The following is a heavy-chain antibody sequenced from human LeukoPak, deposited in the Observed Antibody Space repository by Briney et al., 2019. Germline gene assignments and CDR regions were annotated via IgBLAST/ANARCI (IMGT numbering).Heavy chain of an antibody. J-gene: IGHJ4*02. V-gene: IGHV1-8*01. CDR2: MNPNSGNT. CDR3: ARDQSPGLFDY. CDR1: GYTFTSYD. Sequence: ASVKVSCKASGYTFTSYDINWVRQATGQGLEWMGWMNPNSGNTGYAQKFQGRVTMTRNTSISTAYMELRSLTSDDTAVYYCARDQSPGLFDYWGQGTLVSVSS.